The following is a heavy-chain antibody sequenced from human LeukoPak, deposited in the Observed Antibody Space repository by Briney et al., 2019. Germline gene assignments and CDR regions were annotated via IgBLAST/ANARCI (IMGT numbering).Heavy chain of an antibody. V-gene: IGHV3-7*03. CDR3: TQSNY. CDR1: AFIFSGHW. Sequence: GGSLRLSCEGSAFIFSGHWMNWVRQTPGKGLEWVASIKEDGSERQYVDSVKGRFSISRDNTKGSLFLQLNSLKTEDTAVYYCTQSNYWGQGALVTVSS. CDR2: IKEDGSER. J-gene: IGHJ4*02.